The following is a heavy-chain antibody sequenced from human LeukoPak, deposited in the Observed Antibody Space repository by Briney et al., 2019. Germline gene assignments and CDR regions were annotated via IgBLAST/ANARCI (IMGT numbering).Heavy chain of an antibody. CDR2: ISSSSSTI. CDR1: GFTFSSYS. Sequence: GGSLRLSCAASGFTFSSYSMNWVRQSPGKGLEWVAYISSSSSTIYYADSVKGRFTISRDNAKNSLYLQMNSLRDEDTAVYYCARGDSSGYPFDEFDYWGQGTLVTVSS. V-gene: IGHV3-48*02. CDR3: ARGDSSGYPFDEFDY. D-gene: IGHD3-22*01. J-gene: IGHJ4*02.